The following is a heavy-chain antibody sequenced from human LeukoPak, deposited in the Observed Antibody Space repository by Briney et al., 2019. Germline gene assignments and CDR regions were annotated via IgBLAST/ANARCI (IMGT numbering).Heavy chain of an antibody. CDR3: AGTRNWGYYYYYYMDV. J-gene: IGHJ6*03. CDR1: GFTFSSYG. CDR2: ISSSGSTI. Sequence: AGGPLRLSCAASGFTFSSYGMNWVRQAPGKGLEWVSYISSSGSTIYYADSVKGRFTISRDNAKNSLYPQMNSLRAEDTAVYYCAGTRNWGYYYYYYMDVWGKGTTVTISS. V-gene: IGHV3-48*04. D-gene: IGHD3-16*01.